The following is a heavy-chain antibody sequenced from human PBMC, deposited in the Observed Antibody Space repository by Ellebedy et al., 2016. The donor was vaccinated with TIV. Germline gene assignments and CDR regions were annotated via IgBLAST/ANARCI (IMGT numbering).Heavy chain of an antibody. CDR1: GDSVSSGSCY. V-gene: IGHV4-61*01. D-gene: IGHD4-23*01. Sequence: GSLRLSCTVSGDSVSSGSCYWSWIRQPPGKGLEWIGYLYYTGSTNYNPSLKRRVTISEDTSKNQFSRKLSSVAAADTAVYYCAGGCQSPYAMDVWGQGTTVTVSS. CDR2: LYYTGST. J-gene: IGHJ6*02. CDR3: AGGCQSPYAMDV.